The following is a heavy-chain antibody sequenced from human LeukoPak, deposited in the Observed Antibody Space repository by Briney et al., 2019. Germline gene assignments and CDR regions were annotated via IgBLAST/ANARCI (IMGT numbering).Heavy chain of an antibody. CDR2: ISSSSSTI. D-gene: IGHD6-19*01. V-gene: IGHV3-48*02. CDR3: ARQDSSGWYNAFDI. Sequence: GGSLRLSCAASGFTFSSYSMNWVRQAPGRGLEWVSYISSSSSTIYYADSVKGRFTISRDNAKNSLYLQMNSLRDEDTAVYYCARQDSSGWYNAFDIWGQGTMVTVSS. CDR1: GFTFSSYS. J-gene: IGHJ3*02.